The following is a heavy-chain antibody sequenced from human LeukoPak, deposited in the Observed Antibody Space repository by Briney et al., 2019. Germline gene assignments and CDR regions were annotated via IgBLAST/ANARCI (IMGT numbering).Heavy chain of an antibody. CDR1: GLTFSNYW. V-gene: IGHV3-7*01. J-gene: IGHJ4*02. D-gene: IGHD1-26*01. CDR3: ARTVGDTPYDY. Sequence: PGGSLRLSCGASGLTFSNYWMSWVRQAPGKGLEWVANIKPDGSEEYYVDSVKGRFTISRDNAKNSLYVQMNSLRAEDTAVYFCARTVGDTPYDYWGQGTLVTVSS. CDR2: IKPDGSEE.